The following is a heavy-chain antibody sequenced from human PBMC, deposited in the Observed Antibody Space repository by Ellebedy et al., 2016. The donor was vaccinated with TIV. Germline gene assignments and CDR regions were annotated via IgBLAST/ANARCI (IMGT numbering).Heavy chain of an antibody. CDR2: IRSKANNYAK. D-gene: IGHD6-19*01. Sequence: GESLKISCEASGFTFSGSSMHWVRQASGKGLEWAGRIRSKANNYAKAYGASVKGRFTISRDDSKNTAYLQMNSLKTEDTAVYYCANMAVAGMDDYWGQGTLVTVSS. J-gene: IGHJ4*02. V-gene: IGHV3-73*01. CDR3: ANMAVAGMDDY. CDR1: GFTFSGSS.